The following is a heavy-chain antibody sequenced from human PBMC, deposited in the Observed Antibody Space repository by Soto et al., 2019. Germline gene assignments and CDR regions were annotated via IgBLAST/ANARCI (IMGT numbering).Heavy chain of an antibody. CDR1: GGSISSGDYY. CDR3: ARVGGFGATTIDY. CDR2: IYYSGST. J-gene: IGHJ4*02. V-gene: IGHV4-30-4*01. Sequence: SETLSLTCTVSGGSISSGDYYWSWIRQPPGKGLEWIGYIYYSGSTYYNPSLKSRVTISVDTSKNQFSLKLSSVTAADTAVYYCARVGGFGATTIDYWGQVTLVTVSS. D-gene: IGHD3-10*01.